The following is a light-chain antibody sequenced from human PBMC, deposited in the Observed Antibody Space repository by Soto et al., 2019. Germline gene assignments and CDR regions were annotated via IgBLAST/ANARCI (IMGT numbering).Light chain of an antibody. V-gene: IGKV1-5*03. CDR3: QHYNSYSEA. J-gene: IGKJ1*01. Sequence: DIPMTQSPSFLSATVRDRVTVCSRAMQDIRNDLGWYKMRPGKAPKLLIYKASTLKSGVPSRFSGSGSGTEFTLTISSLQPDDFATYYCQHYNSYSEAFGQGTKVDIK. CDR2: KAS. CDR1: QDIRND.